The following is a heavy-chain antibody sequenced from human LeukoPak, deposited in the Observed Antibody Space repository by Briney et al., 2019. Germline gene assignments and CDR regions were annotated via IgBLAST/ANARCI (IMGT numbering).Heavy chain of an antibody. Sequence: GGSLRLSCAASGFTLSSYAMSWVRQAPGKGLEWVSAISGSGGSTYYADSVKGRFTISRDNSKNTLYLQMNSLRAEDTAVYYCAKNTQDYDFWSGYPDNWFDPWGQGTLVTVSS. CDR1: GFTLSSYA. J-gene: IGHJ5*02. D-gene: IGHD3-3*01. CDR2: ISGSGGST. V-gene: IGHV3-23*01. CDR3: AKNTQDYDFWSGYPDNWFDP.